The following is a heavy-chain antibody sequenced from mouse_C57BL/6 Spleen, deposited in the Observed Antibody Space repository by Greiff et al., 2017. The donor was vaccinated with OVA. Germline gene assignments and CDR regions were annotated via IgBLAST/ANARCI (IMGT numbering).Heavy chain of an antibody. CDR3: ARHGYSKGNYFDY. CDR2: ISSGGSYT. V-gene: IGHV5-6*01. Sequence: EVQRVESGGDLVKPGGSLKLSCAASGFTFSSYGMSWVRQTPDKRLEWVATISSGGSYTYYPDSVKGRFTISRDNAKNTLYLQMSSLKSEDTAMYYCARHGYSKGNYFDYWGQGTTLTVSS. CDR1: GFTFSSYG. J-gene: IGHJ2*01. D-gene: IGHD2-5*01.